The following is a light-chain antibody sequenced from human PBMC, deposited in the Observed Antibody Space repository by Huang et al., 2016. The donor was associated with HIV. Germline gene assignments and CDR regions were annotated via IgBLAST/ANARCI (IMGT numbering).Light chain of an antibody. CDR3: QQYNSYPYT. CDR1: QRISNW. V-gene: IGKV1-5*01. CDR2: DAS. Sequence: DIQMTQSPSTLSGSVGDRVTITCRASQRISNWLAWYQQKPGKAPKLLIYDASSLESGVPSTFSGSGSGTEFTLTISSLQPDDIATYYCQQYNSYPYTFGQGTKLEIK. J-gene: IGKJ2*01.